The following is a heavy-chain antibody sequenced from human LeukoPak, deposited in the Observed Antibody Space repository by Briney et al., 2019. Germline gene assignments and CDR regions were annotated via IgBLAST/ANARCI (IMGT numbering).Heavy chain of an antibody. D-gene: IGHD2-15*01. V-gene: IGHV3-30-3*01. CDR1: GFTFSSYA. J-gene: IGHJ3*02. CDR3: ARGQSEDIVVVVAARGDAFDI. CDR2: ISYDGSNK. Sequence: SGGSLRLSCAASGFTFSSYAMHWVRQAPGKGLEWVAVISYDGSNKYYADSVKGRFTISRDNSKNTLYLQMNSLRAEDTAVYYCARGQSEDIVVVVAARGDAFDIWGQGTMVTVSS.